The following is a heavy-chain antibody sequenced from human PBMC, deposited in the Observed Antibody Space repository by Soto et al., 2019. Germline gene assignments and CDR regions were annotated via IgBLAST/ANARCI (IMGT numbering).Heavy chain of an antibody. CDR1: AGTFSSYA. CDR2: IIPIFGTA. Sequence: SVTVSCQASAGTFSSYAISWVRQAPGQGLEWMGGIIPIFGTANYAQKFQGRVTLTADESTSTAYMELSSLRSEDTAVYSCARGGGNADYDSSPGFKPNYFDYWGQGTLVTVSS. V-gene: IGHV1-69*13. CDR3: ARGGGNADYDSSPGFKPNYFDY. D-gene: IGHD3-22*01. J-gene: IGHJ4*02.